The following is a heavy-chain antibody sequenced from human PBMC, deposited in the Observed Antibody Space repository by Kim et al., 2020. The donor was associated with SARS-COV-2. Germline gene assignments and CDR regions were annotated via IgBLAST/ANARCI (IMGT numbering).Heavy chain of an antibody. CDR2: MFHSGST. J-gene: IGHJ4*02. Sequence: SETLSLTCAVSGGSISSSNWWSWVRQPPGKGLEWIGEMFHSGSTNYHPSLKSRVTISLDKSNNQFSLELSSVTAADTAVYYCARRWLVSQIYWGQGTLVTVSS. V-gene: IGHV4-4*02. D-gene: IGHD6-19*01. CDR1: GGSISSSNW. CDR3: ARRWLVSQIY.